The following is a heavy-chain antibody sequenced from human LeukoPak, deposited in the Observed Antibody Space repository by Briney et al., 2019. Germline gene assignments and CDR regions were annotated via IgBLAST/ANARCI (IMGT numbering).Heavy chain of an antibody. CDR2: ISYDGSNK. D-gene: IGHD2-2*01. J-gene: IGHJ4*02. CDR3: AKEGGVVVPSWGY. CDR1: GFTFSSYA. V-gene: IGHV3-30-3*01. Sequence: GGSLRLSCAASGFTFSSYAMHWVRQAPGKGLEWVAVISYDGSNKYYADSVKGRFTISRDNSKNTLYLQMNSLRAEDTAVYYCAKEGGVVVPSWGYWGQGTLVTVSS.